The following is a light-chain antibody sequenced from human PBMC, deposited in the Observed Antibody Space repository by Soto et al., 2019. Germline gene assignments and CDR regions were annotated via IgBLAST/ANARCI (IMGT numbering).Light chain of an antibody. J-gene: IGKJ2*01. V-gene: IGKV3-11*01. CDR1: QSVSSY. CDR2: DAS. Sequence: EIVLTQSPATLSLSPGERATLSCRASQSVSSYLAWYQQKRGQAPRLLIYDASDRATGIPARFSGSGSGTDFTLTISSLEPEDLAVYYCQQRSNWPYTFGQGTKLEIK. CDR3: QQRSNWPYT.